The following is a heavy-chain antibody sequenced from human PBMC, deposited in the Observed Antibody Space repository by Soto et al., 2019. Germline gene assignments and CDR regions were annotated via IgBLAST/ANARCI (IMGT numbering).Heavy chain of an antibody. CDR3: AKDAISIVATRPYYFDY. D-gene: IGHD5-12*01. V-gene: IGHV3-23*01. Sequence: GGSLRLSCAASGFTFSSYAMSWVRQAPGKGLEWVSAISGSGGSTYYADSVKGRFTISRDNSKNTLYLQMNSLRAEDTAVYYCAKDAISIVATRPYYFDYWGQGTLVTVSS. CDR1: GFTFSSYA. J-gene: IGHJ4*02. CDR2: ISGSGGST.